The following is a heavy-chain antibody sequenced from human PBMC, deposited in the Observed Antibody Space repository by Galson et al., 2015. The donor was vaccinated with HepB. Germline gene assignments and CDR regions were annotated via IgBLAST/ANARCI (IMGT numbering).Heavy chain of an antibody. CDR2: IIPILGIA. Sequence: SVKVSCKASGGTFSSYTISWVRQAPGQGLEWMGRIIPILGIANYAQKFQGRVTITADKSTSTAYMELSSLGSEDTAVYYCAREEMIENYYGMDVWGQGTTVTVSS. CDR3: AREEMIENYYGMDV. D-gene: IGHD3-22*01. V-gene: IGHV1-69*04. J-gene: IGHJ6*02. CDR1: GGTFSSYT.